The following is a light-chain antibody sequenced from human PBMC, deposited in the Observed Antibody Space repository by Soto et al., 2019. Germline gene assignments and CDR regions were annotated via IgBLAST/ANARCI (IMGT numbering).Light chain of an antibody. CDR2: DAS. CDR3: QQYNNWPPWT. J-gene: IGKJ1*01. CDR1: QRVSRN. Sequence: EVVLTQSPGTLSLSPGERATLSCRAPQRVSRNLAWYQQKPGQAPRLLIYDASTRATGIPDRFSGSGSETEFTLTISSLQSEDYAIYYCQQYNNWPPWTVGQGTKVDSK. V-gene: IGKV3-15*01.